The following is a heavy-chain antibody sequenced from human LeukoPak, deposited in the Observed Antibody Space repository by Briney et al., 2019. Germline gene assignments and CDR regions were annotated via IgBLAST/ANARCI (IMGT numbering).Heavy chain of an antibody. CDR1: GYTFTGYY. D-gene: IGHD4-17*01. Sequence: ASVKVSCKASGYTFTGYYMHWVRQAPGQGLEWMGWINPNSGGTNDAQKFQGRVTMTRDTSISTAYMELSRLRSDDTAVYYCARGGATVPGYYYYYYMDVWGKGTTVTVSS. CDR3: ARGGATVPGYYYYYYMDV. V-gene: IGHV1-2*02. CDR2: INPNSGGT. J-gene: IGHJ6*03.